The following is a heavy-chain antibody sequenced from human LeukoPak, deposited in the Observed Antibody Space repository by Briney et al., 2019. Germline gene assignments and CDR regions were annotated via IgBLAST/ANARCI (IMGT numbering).Heavy chain of an antibody. V-gene: IGHV3-11*01. D-gene: IGHD3-10*01. CDR2: LSRSGSTI. Sequence: GGSLRLSCAASGFTFSDYYMSWTRQAPGKGREWVSYLSRSGSTIYYADSVKGRFTISRDNSKKTLYLQMNSLRAEDTAVYYCAKESFYGSGIYAFDIWGQGTMVTVSS. J-gene: IGHJ3*02. CDR3: AKESFYGSGIYAFDI. CDR1: GFTFSDYY.